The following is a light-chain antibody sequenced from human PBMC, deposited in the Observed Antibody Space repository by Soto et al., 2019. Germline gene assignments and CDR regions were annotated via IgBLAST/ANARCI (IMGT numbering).Light chain of an antibody. CDR2: EAS. J-gene: IGKJ1*01. CDR3: QQYGSSPWA. V-gene: IGKV3-20*01. Sequence: ENVLTQSPGTLSLSPGERATLSCRASQSVSSSYLAWYQQKPGQAPRLLIYEASRRATGIPDRFSGSGSGTDFTLTISRLEPEDFAVYYCQQYGSSPWAFGQGTKVEIK. CDR1: QSVSSSY.